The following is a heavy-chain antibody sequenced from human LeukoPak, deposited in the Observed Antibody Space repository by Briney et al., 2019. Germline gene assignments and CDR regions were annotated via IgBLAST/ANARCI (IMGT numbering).Heavy chain of an antibody. J-gene: IGHJ6*03. CDR2: IYPGDSDT. D-gene: IGHD3-3*01. Sequence: GESLKISCKTSGYNFPNYWIGWVRQMPGKGLEWMAMIYPGDSDTKYSPFFQGQVTISVDESISTAYLQWNSLKASDTATYCCARHEVGGDSSSGYEFYYYMDVWGKGTTVTVSS. CDR3: ARHEVGGDSSSGYEFYYYMDV. CDR1: GYNFPNYW. V-gene: IGHV5-51*01.